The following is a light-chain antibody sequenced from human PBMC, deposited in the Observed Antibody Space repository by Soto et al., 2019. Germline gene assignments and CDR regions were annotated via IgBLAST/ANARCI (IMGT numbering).Light chain of an antibody. V-gene: IGLV1-40*01. Sequence: QAVVTQPPSVSGAPGQRVTISCTGSSSNIGAGYDVHWYQQLPGTAPKLLIYGNSNRPSGVPDRFSGSKSGTSASLAITGLQAEDEADYYRQSYDSSLSGSVVFGGGTKVTVL. CDR1: SSNIGAGYD. CDR2: GNS. CDR3: QSYDSSLSGSVV. J-gene: IGLJ2*01.